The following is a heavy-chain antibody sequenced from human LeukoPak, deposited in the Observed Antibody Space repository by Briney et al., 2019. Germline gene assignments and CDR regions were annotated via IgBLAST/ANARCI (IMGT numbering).Heavy chain of an antibody. CDR1: GGSISSGSYY. CDR2: IYTSGST. J-gene: IGHJ3*02. CDR3: ARHMSYDSSGRGAFDI. V-gene: IGHV4-61*02. Sequence: SETLSLTCTVSGGSISSGSYYWSWIRQPAGKGLEWIGRIYTSGSTNYNPSLKSRVTISVDTSKNQFSLKLSSVTAADTAVYYCARHMSYDSSGRGAFDIWGQGTMVTVSS. D-gene: IGHD3-22*01.